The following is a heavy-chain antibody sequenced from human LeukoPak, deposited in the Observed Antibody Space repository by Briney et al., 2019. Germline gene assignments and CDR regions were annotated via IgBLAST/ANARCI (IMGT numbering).Heavy chain of an antibody. CDR3: ANDIVVAVAATHQAGY. CDR1: GFTFSSYA. CDR2: ISGSGGST. Sequence: PGGSLRLSCAASGFTFSSYAMSWVRQAPGKGLEGVSAISGSGGSTYYADSAKGRFTISRDNSKNTLYLQMNSLRAEDTAVYYCANDIVVAVAATHQAGYWGQGTLVTVSS. V-gene: IGHV3-23*01. J-gene: IGHJ4*02. D-gene: IGHD2-15*01.